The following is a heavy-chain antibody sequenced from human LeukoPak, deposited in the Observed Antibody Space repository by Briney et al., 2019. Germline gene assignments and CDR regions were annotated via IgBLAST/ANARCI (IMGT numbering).Heavy chain of an antibody. V-gene: IGHV3-20*04. CDR1: GFTFYDYG. J-gene: IGHJ5*02. Sequence: PGGSLRLSCAASGFTFYDYGMSWVRQGPGKGLGWVSGINWNGGNTGYADSVKGRFTIFRDNAKNSLYLEMDSLRVEDTALYYCARTSDGNWFDPWGQGTLVTVSS. CDR3: ARTSDGNWFDP. CDR2: INWNGGNT. D-gene: IGHD1-26*01.